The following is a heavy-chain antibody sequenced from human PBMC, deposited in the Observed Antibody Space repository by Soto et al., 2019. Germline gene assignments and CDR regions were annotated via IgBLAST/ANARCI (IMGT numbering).Heavy chain of an antibody. D-gene: IGHD3-9*01. CDR1: AFIFSDYA. V-gene: IGHV3-23*01. CDR2: ISRDAANT. CDR3: AKDPSTGYADH. J-gene: IGHJ4*02. Sequence: GGSLRLSCAASAFIFSDYAMTWVRQAPGKGLEWVSTISRDAANTHYADSVKGRFTISRDNSKNTLYLQMSSLRGEDTALYYCAKDPSTGYADHWGQGTLVTVSS.